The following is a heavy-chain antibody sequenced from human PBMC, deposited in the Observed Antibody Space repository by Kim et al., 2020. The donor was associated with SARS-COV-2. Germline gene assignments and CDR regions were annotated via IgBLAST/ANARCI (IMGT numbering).Heavy chain of an antibody. J-gene: IGHJ4*02. CDR2: IYPGDSDT. D-gene: IGHD5-18*01. CDR1: GYSFTSYW. Sequence: GESLKISCKGSGYSFTSYWIGWVRQMPGKGLEWMGIIYPGDSDTRYSPSFQGQVTISADKSISTAYLQWSSLKASDTAMYYCASLESGYSYGLYFDYWGQGTLVTVSS. V-gene: IGHV5-51*01. CDR3: ASLESGYSYGLYFDY.